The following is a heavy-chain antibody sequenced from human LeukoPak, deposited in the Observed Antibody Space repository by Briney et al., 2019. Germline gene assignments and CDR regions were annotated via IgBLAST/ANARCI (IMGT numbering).Heavy chain of an antibody. CDR1: GFNFITYS. Sequence: PGGSPRLSCGASGFNFITYSMNWVRQAPGKGLEWISYISSSSSTRFYADSVVGRFTISRDNAKDSVYLQMNGLRADDTATYYCARGILATSDAFDLWGRGTRVSVSS. V-gene: IGHV3-48*01. CDR3: ARGILATSDAFDL. J-gene: IGHJ3*01. CDR2: ISSSSSTR.